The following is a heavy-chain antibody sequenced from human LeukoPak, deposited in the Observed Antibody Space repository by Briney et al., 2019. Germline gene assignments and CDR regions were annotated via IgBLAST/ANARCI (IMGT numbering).Heavy chain of an antibody. CDR1: GFTVSSNY. D-gene: IGHD5-24*01. V-gene: IGHV3-53*01. CDR3: ARDGFRRDGYDY. CDR2: IYSGGST. J-gene: IGHJ4*02. Sequence: GGSLRLSCAASGFTVSSNYMSWVRQAPGKGLEWVSVIYSGGSTYYADSVKGRFTISRDSSKNTLYLQMNSLRAEDTAVYYCARDGFRRDGYDYWGQGTLVTVSS.